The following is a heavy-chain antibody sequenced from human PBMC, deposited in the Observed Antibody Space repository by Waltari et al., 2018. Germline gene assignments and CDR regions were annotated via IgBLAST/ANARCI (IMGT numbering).Heavy chain of an antibody. CDR3: AKVSYSSSSSLDY. V-gene: IGHV3-23*01. Sequence: EVQLLESGGGLVQPGGSLRLSCAASGFTFSSYAMSWVRQAPGKGVEWVSSISGSGGSTYSADSVKGRFTISRDNSKNTLYLQMNSLRAEDTAVYYCAKVSYSSSSSLDYWGQGTLVTVSS. CDR2: ISGSGGST. CDR1: GFTFSSYA. J-gene: IGHJ4*02. D-gene: IGHD6-6*01.